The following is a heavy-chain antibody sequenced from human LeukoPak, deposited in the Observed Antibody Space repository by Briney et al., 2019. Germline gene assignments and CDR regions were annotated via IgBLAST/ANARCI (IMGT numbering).Heavy chain of an antibody. V-gene: IGHV3-7*04. Sequence: PGGSLRLSCAAPGFTLRNFWMSWVGQAPGRGLEWVANIHPEGNEKYHVESVKGRFTISRDNTKNLLFLQMNGLRVEDTAVYYCARGDDFSGDHWGQGTLVTVSS. CDR1: GFTLRNFW. J-gene: IGHJ4*02. CDR2: IHPEGNEK. D-gene: IGHD1-1*01. CDR3: ARGDDFSGDH.